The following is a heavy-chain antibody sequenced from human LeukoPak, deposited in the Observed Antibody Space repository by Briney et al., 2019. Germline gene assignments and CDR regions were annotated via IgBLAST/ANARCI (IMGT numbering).Heavy chain of an antibody. D-gene: IGHD2/OR15-2a*01. CDR3: VRESTYAFHI. CDR2: ISSRSSTI. V-gene: IGHV3-48*02. CDR1: AFTSTGYS. J-gene: IGHJ3*02. Sequence: TGRSMRLSCAPSAFTSTGYSMNWDRQAPRKGLEWVSYISSRSSTIYYAGSVKGRFTISRDNARNSLYLQMNSLRDEDTAVYYCVRESTYAFHIWGQGTMVTVSS.